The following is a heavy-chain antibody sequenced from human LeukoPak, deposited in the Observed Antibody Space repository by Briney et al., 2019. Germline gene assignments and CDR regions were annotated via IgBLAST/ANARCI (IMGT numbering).Heavy chain of an antibody. CDR2: ISYDGSNK. Sequence: QPGGSLRLSCAASGFTFSSYGMHWVRQAPGKGLECVAVISYDGSNKYYADSVKGRFTISRDNSKNTLYLQMNSLRAEDTAVYYCAKGGLYSNRLYGSDLDYWGQGTLVTVSS. D-gene: IGHD3-10*01. V-gene: IGHV3-30*18. J-gene: IGHJ4*02. CDR3: AKGGLYSNRLYGSDLDY. CDR1: GFTFSSYG.